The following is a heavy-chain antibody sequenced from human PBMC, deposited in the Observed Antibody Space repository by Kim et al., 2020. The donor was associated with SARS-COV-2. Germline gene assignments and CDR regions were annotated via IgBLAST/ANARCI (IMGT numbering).Heavy chain of an antibody. D-gene: IGHD6-13*01. J-gene: IGHJ4*02. Sequence: GGSLRLSCTASGFTFSSYAMHWVRQAPGKGLEFVSAISSDGRSTYYASSVKGRFTISRDNSKNTLFLQMGSLRADDMAVYYCARGAAAGVEDYWGQGTLV. V-gene: IGHV3-64*01. CDR1: GFTFSSYA. CDR3: ARGAAAGVEDY. CDR2: ISSDGRST.